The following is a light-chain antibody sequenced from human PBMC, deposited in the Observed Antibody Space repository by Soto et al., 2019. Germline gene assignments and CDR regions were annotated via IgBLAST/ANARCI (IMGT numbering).Light chain of an antibody. CDR1: QSVNSY. V-gene: IGKV3-11*02. J-gene: IGKJ4*01. Sequence: EIVLTQSPATLSLSPGDRATLSCRASQSVNSYLVWYQQKPGQAPRLLIYDASNRATGIPARFSGSGSERDFTLTISSLEPEDFAVYYCQQRSSWPLTFGGGTKVEIK. CDR3: QQRSSWPLT. CDR2: DAS.